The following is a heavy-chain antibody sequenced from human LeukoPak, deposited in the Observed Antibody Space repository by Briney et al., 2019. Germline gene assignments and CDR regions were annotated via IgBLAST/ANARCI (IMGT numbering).Heavy chain of an antibody. D-gene: IGHD2-15*01. V-gene: IGHV3-23*01. CDR3: AKEGRVVVAAYFDC. CDR1: GFTFSSYA. CDR2: ISGSGGST. Sequence: GGSLRLSCAASGFTFSSYAMSWVRQAPGKGLEWVSSISGSGGSTYYADSVKGRFAISRDNSKNTLYLQMNSLRAEDTAVYYCAKEGRVVVAAYFDCWGQGTLVTVSS. J-gene: IGHJ4*02.